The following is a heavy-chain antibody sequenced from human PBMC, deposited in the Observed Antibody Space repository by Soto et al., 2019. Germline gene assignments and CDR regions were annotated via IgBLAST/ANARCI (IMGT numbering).Heavy chain of an antibody. CDR2: IWYDGINK. D-gene: IGHD6-19*01. CDR3: ARDAAVDRSFDS. Sequence: GGSLRLSYAPSGFTFSRYVMHWVREAPGKGLEWVAAIWYDGINKYYADSVKGRFTISRDNSKNTLYLQMNSLRAEDTALYYCARDAAVDRSFDSWGQGTLVTVS. V-gene: IGHV3-33*01. J-gene: IGHJ4*02. CDR1: GFTFSRYV.